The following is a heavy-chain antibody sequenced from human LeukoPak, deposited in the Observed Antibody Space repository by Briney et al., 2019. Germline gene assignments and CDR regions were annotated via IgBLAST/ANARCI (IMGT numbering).Heavy chain of an antibody. D-gene: IGHD6-19*01. Sequence: PGGSLRLSCAASGFTFGKAWMSWVRQAPAKGLEWVGRIKSKTDGGTTDYAAPVKGRFTISGDDSKSTLYLQMNGLKTEDTALYYCTTAVYSSGWFYFDYWGQGTLVTVSS. V-gene: IGHV3-15*01. J-gene: IGHJ4*02. CDR3: TTAVYSSGWFYFDY. CDR2: IKSKTDGGTT. CDR1: GFTFGKAW.